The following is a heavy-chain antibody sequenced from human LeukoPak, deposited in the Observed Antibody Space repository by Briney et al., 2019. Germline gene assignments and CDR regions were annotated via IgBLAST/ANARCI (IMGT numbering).Heavy chain of an antibody. D-gene: IGHD6-6*01. CDR1: RGTFSSYA. J-gene: IGHJ4*02. CDR3: ARDGGTGSSSY. V-gene: IGHV1-69*04. Sequence: SVTVSCKASRGTFSSYALSWVRQAPGQGLEWMGRIIPILGIANYAQKFQGRVTITADKSTSTAYMELSSLRSEDTAVYYCARDGGTGSSSYWGQGTLVTVSS. CDR2: IIPILGIA.